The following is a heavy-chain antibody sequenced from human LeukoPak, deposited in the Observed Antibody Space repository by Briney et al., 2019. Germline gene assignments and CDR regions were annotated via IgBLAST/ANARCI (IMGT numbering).Heavy chain of an antibody. J-gene: IGHJ4*02. CDR3: AKIAAAGRVFDY. Sequence: GGSLRLPCAASGFTFSSYAMSWVRQAPGKGLEWVSAISGSGGSTYYADSVKGRFTISRDNSKDTLYLQMNSLRAEDTAVYYCAKIAAAGRVFDYWGQGTLVTVSS. CDR1: GFTFSSYA. V-gene: IGHV3-23*01. CDR2: ISGSGGST. D-gene: IGHD6-13*01.